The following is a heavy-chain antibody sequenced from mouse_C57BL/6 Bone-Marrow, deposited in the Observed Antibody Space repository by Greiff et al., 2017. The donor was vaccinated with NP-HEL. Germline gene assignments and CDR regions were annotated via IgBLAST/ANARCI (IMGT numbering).Heavy chain of an antibody. J-gene: IGHJ4*01. CDR1: GYTFTDYY. Sequence: EVQVVESGPVLVKPGASVKMSCKASGYTFTDYYMNWVKQSHGKSLEWIGVINPYNGGTSYNQKFKGKATLTVDKSSSTAYMELNSLTSEDSAVYYCARWGYYRAMDYWGQGTSVTVSS. CDR2: INPYNGGT. V-gene: IGHV1-19*01. D-gene: IGHD2-3*01. CDR3: ARWGYYRAMDY.